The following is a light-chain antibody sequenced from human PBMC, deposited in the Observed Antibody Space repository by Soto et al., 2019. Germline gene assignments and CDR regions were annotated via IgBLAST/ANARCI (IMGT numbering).Light chain of an antibody. CDR3: QQYNNWPLT. V-gene: IGKV3-15*01. CDR2: AAT. CDR1: QSFSSSY. Sequence: EIVLTQSPGTLSLSPGERATLSCRASQSFSSSYLALYQQKPGQAPRLLIYAATTRATGLPARFSGSGSGTEFTLTISSLQFEDFAVYSCQQYNNWPLTFGQGTKVDI. J-gene: IGKJ1*01.